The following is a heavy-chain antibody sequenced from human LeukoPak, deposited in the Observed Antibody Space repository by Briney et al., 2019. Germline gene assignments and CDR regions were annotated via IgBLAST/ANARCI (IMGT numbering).Heavy chain of an antibody. J-gene: IGHJ3*02. CDR1: GYTFTSYA. Sequence: GASVKVSCKASGYTFTSYAMHWVRQAPGQRLEWMGWINAGNGNTKYSQKFQGRVTMTTDTSTSTAYMELRSLRSDDTAVYYCARDHSSGYYYSLDDAFDIWGQGTMVTVSS. V-gene: IGHV1-3*01. CDR3: ARDHSSGYYYSLDDAFDI. CDR2: INAGNGNT. D-gene: IGHD3-22*01.